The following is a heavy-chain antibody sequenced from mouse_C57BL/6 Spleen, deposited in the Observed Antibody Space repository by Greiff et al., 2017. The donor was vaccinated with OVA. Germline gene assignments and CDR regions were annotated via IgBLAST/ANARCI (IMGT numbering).Heavy chain of an antibody. V-gene: IGHV2-2*01. CDR1: GFSLTSYG. CDR3: ARNGYYAYKDAWFAY. D-gene: IGHD1-1*02. Sequence: VKLQQSGPGLVQPSQSLSITCTVSGFSLTSYGVHWVRQSPVPGLEWLGVIWSGGSTDYNAAFISRLGISKDNSKSQVFFKMNSLQADDTAIYYCARNGYYAYKDAWFAYWGQGTLLTVSA. CDR2: IWSGGST. J-gene: IGHJ3*01.